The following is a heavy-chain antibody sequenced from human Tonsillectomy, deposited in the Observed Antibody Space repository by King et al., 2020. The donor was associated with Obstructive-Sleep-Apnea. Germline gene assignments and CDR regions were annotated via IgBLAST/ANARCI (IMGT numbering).Heavy chain of an antibody. CDR2: IIGNGGST. CDR3: AREARTGGSYPG. J-gene: IGHJ4*02. CDR1: GFTFSSYA. Sequence: VQLVESGGGLVQPGGSLRLSCAASGFTFSSYAMHWVRQAPGKGLEYVSAIIGNGGSTYYANPVKGRFTISRDNSKNTLYLQMGSLRTEDMALYYCAREARTGGSYPGWGQGTLVTVSS. V-gene: IGHV3-64*01. D-gene: IGHD1-26*01.